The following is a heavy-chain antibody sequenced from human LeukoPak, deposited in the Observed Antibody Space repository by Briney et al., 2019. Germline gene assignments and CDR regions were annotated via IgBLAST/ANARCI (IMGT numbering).Heavy chain of an antibody. CDR2: IYESGST. CDR1: GGSIRSYY. V-gene: IGHV4-59*12. J-gene: IGHJ4*02. D-gene: IGHD2-2*01. Sequence: PSETLSLSCTVSGGSIRSYYWSWIRQPPGKGLECIGYIYESGSTLYNPSLKSRVTVSGDRSKNQFSLKLTSVTAADTAVYFCVRLVVPATMIDYWGQGTLVAVSS. CDR3: VRLVVPATMIDY.